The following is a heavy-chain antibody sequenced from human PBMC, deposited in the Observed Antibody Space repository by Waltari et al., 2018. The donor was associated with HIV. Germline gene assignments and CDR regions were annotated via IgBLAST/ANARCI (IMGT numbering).Heavy chain of an antibody. V-gene: IGHV4-39*01. Sequence: QLHLQESGPGLVKPSETLARTCTVSGGSITRNAFYWAWIRQPPGKGLEWIGLMYNSGTTDYNPSLKSRVSMSRDTSKNRFSLRLHSVTAADTAIYYCARRGDGFNQHARLDHWGPGTLVTVSS. CDR2: MYNSGTT. CDR3: ARRGDGFNQHARLDH. J-gene: IGHJ4*02. CDR1: GGSITRNAFY. D-gene: IGHD2-2*01.